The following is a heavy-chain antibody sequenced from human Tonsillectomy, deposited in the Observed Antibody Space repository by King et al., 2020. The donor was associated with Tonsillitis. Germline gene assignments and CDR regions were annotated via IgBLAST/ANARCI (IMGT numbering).Heavy chain of an antibody. CDR3: AREYYDGYFDY. D-gene: IGHD3-22*01. Sequence: HVTLKESGPALVKPTQTLTLTCTFSGFSLSTSKMRVTWIRQPPGKALEWLARIDWDDDKFYRTSLKTRLTISKDTSKNQVVLTMTNMDPVDTATYFCAREYYDGYFDYWGQGTLVTVSS. CDR2: IDWDDDK. J-gene: IGHJ4*02. V-gene: IGHV2-70*04. CDR1: GFSLSTSKMR.